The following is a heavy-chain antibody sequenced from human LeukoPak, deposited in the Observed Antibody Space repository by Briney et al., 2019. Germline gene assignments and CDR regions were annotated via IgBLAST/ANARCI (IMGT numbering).Heavy chain of an antibody. CDR3: ARGLYYYDSSGLLDY. J-gene: IGHJ4*02. Sequence: SGTLSLTCAVSGGSISSSNWWSWVRQPPGKGLEWIGEIYHSGSTNYHPSLKSRVTISVDKSKNQFSLKLSSVTAADTAVYYCARGLYYYDSSGLLDYWGQGTLVTVSS. V-gene: IGHV4-4*02. CDR2: IYHSGST. CDR1: GGSISSSNW. D-gene: IGHD3-22*01.